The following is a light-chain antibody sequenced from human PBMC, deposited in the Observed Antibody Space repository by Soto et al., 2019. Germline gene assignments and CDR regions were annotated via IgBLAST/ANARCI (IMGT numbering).Light chain of an antibody. CDR2: ASS. CDR1: HSINNY. V-gene: IGKV1-39*01. Sequence: IQMTQSPSSLSASVGDRVIITCRSDHSINNYLNWYQQRPGKVPKLLIYASSTLQSGVPSRLSGSGSGRVFTLTINSLEPEDFSTYYCQQNYSTLGTFGGGTRVEI. J-gene: IGKJ4*01. CDR3: QQNYSTLGT.